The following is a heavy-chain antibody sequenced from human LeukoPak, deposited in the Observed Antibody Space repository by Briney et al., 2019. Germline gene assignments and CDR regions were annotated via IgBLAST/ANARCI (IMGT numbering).Heavy chain of an antibody. CDR3: AKDGGIAVADFDY. J-gene: IGHJ4*02. CDR2: IRYDGSNK. D-gene: IGHD6-19*01. CDR1: GFTFSDYY. V-gene: IGHV3-30*02. Sequence: GGSLRLSCAAAGFTFSDYYMSWIRQAPGKGLEWVAFIRYDGSNKYYADSVKGRFTISRDNSKNALYLQMNSLRAEDTAVYYCAKDGGIAVADFDYWGQGTLVTVSS.